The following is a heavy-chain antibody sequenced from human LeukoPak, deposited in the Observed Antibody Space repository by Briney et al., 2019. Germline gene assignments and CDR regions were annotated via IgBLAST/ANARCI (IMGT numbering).Heavy chain of an antibody. V-gene: IGHV1-2*02. J-gene: IGHJ6*03. CDR2: INPNSGGT. CDR1: GGTFSSYA. Sequence: ASVKVSCKASGGTFSSYAISWVRQAPGQGLEWMGWINPNSGGTNYAQKFQGRVTMTRDTSISTAYMELSRLRSDDTAVYYCARDFGYSYGYYYYYMDVWGKGTTVTVSS. CDR3: ARDFGYSYGYYYYYMDV. D-gene: IGHD5-18*01.